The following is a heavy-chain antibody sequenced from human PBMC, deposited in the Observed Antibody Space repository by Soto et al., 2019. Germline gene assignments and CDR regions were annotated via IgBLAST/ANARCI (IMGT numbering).Heavy chain of an antibody. Sequence: LSLTCTVSDGSISNFYWSWIRQPPGKGLEWIGYISSSGNTNYNPSLKSRVSISVDTSKNQFSLNLTSVTAADTAVYYCARAQMVLTRSYFDSWGQGTPVTVSS. V-gene: IGHV4-59*01. CDR1: DGSISNFY. D-gene: IGHD3-22*01. J-gene: IGHJ4*02. CDR2: ISSSGNT. CDR3: ARAQMVLTRSYFDS.